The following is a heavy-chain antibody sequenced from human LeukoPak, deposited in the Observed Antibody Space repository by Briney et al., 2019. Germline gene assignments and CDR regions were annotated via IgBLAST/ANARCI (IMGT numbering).Heavy chain of an antibody. V-gene: IGHV4-39*01. CDR2: IYYTGGT. CDR3: ANIDAAYSSSWFTTHIDY. D-gene: IGHD6-13*01. J-gene: IGHJ4*02. Sequence: PSETLSLTCSVSGGSITSSSYYWGWVRQPPEKGLEWIGSIYYTGGTNYSPSLKSRVTTSVDTSKNQFSLKLSSVTAADTAVYYCANIDAAYSSSWFTTHIDYWGQGTLVTVSS. CDR1: GGSITSSSYY.